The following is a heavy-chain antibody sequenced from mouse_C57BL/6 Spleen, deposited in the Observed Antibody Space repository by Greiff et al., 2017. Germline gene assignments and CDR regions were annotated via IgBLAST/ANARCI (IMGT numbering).Heavy chain of an antibody. CDR2: IRNKANGYTT. V-gene: IGHV7-3*01. CDR1: GFTFTDYY. J-gene: IGHJ3*01. D-gene: IGHD2-2*01. CDR3: ARSSYGYFAY. Sequence: EVNVVESGGGLVQPGGSLSLSCAASGFTFTDYYMSWVRQPPGKALEWLGFIRNKANGYTTEYSASVKGRFTISRDNSQSILYLQMNALRAEDSATYYCARSSYGYFAYWGQGTLVTVSA.